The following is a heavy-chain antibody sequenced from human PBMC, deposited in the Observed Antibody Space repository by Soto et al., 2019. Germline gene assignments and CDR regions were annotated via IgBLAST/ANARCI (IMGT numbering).Heavy chain of an antibody. CDR1: GGSMSSNY. V-gene: IGHV4-59*01. J-gene: IGHJ4*02. D-gene: IGHD4-17*01. Sequence: SETLSLTCTVSGGSMSSNYWTWIRQSPGKGLEWIGYIYYAGSTKYNPSLKSRVTISLDTSKNQFSLRLTSVTSADTAVYYCARGGSYGDFFDYWGQGAQVTVSS. CDR3: ARGGSYGDFFDY. CDR2: IYYAGST.